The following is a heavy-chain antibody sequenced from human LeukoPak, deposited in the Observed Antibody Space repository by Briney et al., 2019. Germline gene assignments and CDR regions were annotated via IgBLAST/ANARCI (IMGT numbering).Heavy chain of an antibody. Sequence: WGAPRISFGASGFTLSSYSMKRGRPAPGKGLGGGSSLNSSSSYLYYADSVKGRFTISRDNAKNSLYLQMNNLRAEDTAVYYCARDPALVAATPYYFDYWGQGTLVTVSS. CDR3: ARDPALVAATPYYFDY. J-gene: IGHJ4*02. D-gene: IGHD2-15*01. V-gene: IGHV3-21*01. CDR2: LNSSSSYL. CDR1: GFTLSSYS.